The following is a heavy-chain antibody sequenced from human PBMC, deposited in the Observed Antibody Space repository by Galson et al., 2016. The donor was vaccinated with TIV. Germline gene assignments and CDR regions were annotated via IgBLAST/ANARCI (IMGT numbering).Heavy chain of an antibody. CDR2: VFYSGRT. CDR3: ARVFLPYYYAMDV. V-gene: IGHV4-30-4*01. D-gene: IGHD3-3*01. J-gene: IGHJ6*02. CDR1: GDSISSGDYY. Sequence: TLSLTCTVYGDSISSGDYYWSWIRQPPGKGLEWIGYVFYSGRTYYNPSLKSRVSISIDRSKNQFSLRLSSVTAADTAVYYCARVFLPYYYAMDVWGQGNAVTVSS.